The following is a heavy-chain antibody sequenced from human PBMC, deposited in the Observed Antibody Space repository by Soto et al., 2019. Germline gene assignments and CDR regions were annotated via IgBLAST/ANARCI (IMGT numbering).Heavy chain of an antibody. Sequence: QVQLVQSGAEVKKPGSSVKVSCKASGGTFSSYAISWVRQAPGQGLEWMGGIIPIFGTANYAQKFQGRVTITADESTSTAYMELSSLRSADTAVYYCAREEGIIRGYYYHGMDVWGQGTTVTVSS. J-gene: IGHJ6*02. V-gene: IGHV1-69*01. CDR2: IIPIFGTA. CDR1: GGTFSSYA. CDR3: AREEGIIRGYYYHGMDV.